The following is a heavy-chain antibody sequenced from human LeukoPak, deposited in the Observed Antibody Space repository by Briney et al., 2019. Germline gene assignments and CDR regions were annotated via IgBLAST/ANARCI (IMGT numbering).Heavy chain of an antibody. CDR1: GFTFDDYA. CDR2: ISSSSSYI. CDR3: ARSYSPSSGYYLDAFDI. V-gene: IGHV3-21*01. J-gene: IGHJ3*02. D-gene: IGHD3-22*01. Sequence: GGSLRLSCAASGFTFDDYAMHWVRQAPGKGLEWVSSISSSSSYIYYADSVKGRFTISRDNAKNSLYLQMNSLRAEDTAVYYCARSYSPSSGYYLDAFDIWGQGTMVTVSS.